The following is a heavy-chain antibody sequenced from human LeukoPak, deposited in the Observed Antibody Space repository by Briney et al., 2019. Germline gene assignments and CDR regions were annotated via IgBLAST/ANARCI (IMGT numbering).Heavy chain of an antibody. V-gene: IGHV1-2*02. D-gene: IGHD3-22*01. CDR2: INPENGGT. CDR3: ARDLEFNVPYSTGHSH. CDR1: GYTFTDYY. Sequence: ASVKVSCKASGYTFTDYYMRWVRQAPRQGLEWMGWINPENGGTNYAQKFHGRVTMTRDTSISTVYMELSGLTSDDTAVYYCARDLEFNVPYSTGHSHWGQGTLVTVSS. J-gene: IGHJ4*02.